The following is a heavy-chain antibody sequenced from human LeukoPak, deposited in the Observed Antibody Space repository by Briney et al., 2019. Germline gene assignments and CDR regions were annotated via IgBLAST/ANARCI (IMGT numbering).Heavy chain of an antibody. Sequence: SETLSLTCTVSGGSISSYYWSWIRQPPGKGLEWIGYIYFSGTTNYNPSLKSRVTMSVDTSKNQFSLKLSSVTAADTAVYYCARLTPYSGSPLGDYWGQGTLVTVSS. CDR2: IYFSGTT. V-gene: IGHV4-59*08. J-gene: IGHJ4*02. CDR3: ARLTPYSGSPLGDY. D-gene: IGHD1-26*01. CDR1: GGSISSYY.